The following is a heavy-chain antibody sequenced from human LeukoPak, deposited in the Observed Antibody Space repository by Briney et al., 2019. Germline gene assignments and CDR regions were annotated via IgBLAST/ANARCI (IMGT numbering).Heavy chain of an antibody. Sequence: SVTLSLTCTVSGGSISSYYWIWIRQPPGNGLEWIGYIYYSGSTNYNPSLKSRVTILVVTFKNQFYLKLICVIAAVTSVAYYARAGPLTHIVVVTATTRYLDLWGRGTLVTVSS. D-gene: IGHD2-21*02. CDR3: ARAGPLTHIVVVTATTRYLDL. J-gene: IGHJ2*01. CDR1: GGSISSYY. CDR2: IYYSGST. V-gene: IGHV4-59*01.